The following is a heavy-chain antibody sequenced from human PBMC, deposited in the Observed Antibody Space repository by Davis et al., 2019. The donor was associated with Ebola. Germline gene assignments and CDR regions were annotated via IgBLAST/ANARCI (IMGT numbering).Heavy chain of an antibody. CDR2: ISYDGSNK. V-gene: IGHV3-30-3*01. D-gene: IGHD2-15*01. J-gene: IGHJ6*02. Sequence: GGSLRLSCAASGFTFSSYAMHWVRQAPGKGLEWVAVISYDGSNKYYADSVKGRFTISRDNSKNTLYLQMNSLRAEDTAVYYCARDREYCSGGSCYSVLYYYYYGMDVWGQGTTVTVSS. CDR3: ARDREYCSGGSCYSVLYYYYYGMDV. CDR1: GFTFSSYA.